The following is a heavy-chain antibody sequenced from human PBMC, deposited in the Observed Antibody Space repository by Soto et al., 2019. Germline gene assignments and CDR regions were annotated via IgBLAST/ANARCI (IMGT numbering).Heavy chain of an antibody. CDR1: GGSISSSSYY. CDR2: IYYSGST. D-gene: IGHD5-18*01. J-gene: IGHJ4*02. V-gene: IGHV4-39*01. CDR3: ARHYLTTAMAFFDY. Sequence: SKTLSLTCTVSGGSISSSSYYWGWIRQPPGKGLEWIGNIYYSGSTYYNPSLKSRVTISVDTSKNQFSLKLSSVTAADTSVYYCARHYLTTAMAFFDYWGQGTLVTVSS.